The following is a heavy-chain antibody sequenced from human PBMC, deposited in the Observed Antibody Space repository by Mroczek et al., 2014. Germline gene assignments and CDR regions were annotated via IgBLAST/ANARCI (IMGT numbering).Heavy chain of an antibody. CDR2: IYYTGST. D-gene: IGHD5-24*01. CDR3: ARGRGWLQCIDY. CDR1: SGSISSGDYY. Sequence: QVQLQQWGPGLVKPSQTLSLTCTVSSGSISSGDYYWSWIRQPPGKGLEWIGYIYYTGSTYYNPSLKNRLSISVDTSRNQFSLKLNSVTAADTAVYYCARGRGWLQCIDYWGQGTLVTVSS. V-gene: IGHV4-30-4*01. J-gene: IGHJ4*02.